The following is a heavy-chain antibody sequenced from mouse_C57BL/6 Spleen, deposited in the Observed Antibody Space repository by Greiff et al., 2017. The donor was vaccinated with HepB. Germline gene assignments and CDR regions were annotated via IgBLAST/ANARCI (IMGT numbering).Heavy chain of an antibody. CDR3: AREGGTTGWCAY. CDR1: GYTFTSYW. CDR2: IDPSDSET. Sequence: QVQLQQPGAELVRPGSSVKLSCKASGYTFTSYWMHWVKQRPIQGLEWIGNIDPSDSETHYNQKFKDKATLTVDKSSSTAYMQLSSLTSEDSAVYYCAREGGTTGWCAYWGQGTLVTVSA. V-gene: IGHV1-52*01. J-gene: IGHJ3*01. D-gene: IGHD1-1*01.